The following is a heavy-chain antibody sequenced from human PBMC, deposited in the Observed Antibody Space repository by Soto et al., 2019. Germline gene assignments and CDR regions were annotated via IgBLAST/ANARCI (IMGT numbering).Heavy chain of an antibody. CDR1: GYTFTSYG. D-gene: IGHD6-13*01. J-gene: IGHJ6*03. CDR2: ISAYNGNT. CDR3: ARESSRWEDYYYYYQDV. Sequence: QVQLVQSGAEVKKPGASVKVSCKASGYTFTSYGISWVRQAPGQGLEWMGWISAYNGNTNYAQKIQGRVTMTTDTSKNQAYKELGKLKSDDTAVYYRARESSRWEDYYYYYQDVLGKGTTVTVPS. V-gene: IGHV1-18*01.